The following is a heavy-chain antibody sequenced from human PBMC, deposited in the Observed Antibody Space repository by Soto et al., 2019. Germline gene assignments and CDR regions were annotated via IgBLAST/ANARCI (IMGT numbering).Heavy chain of an antibody. CDR2: ISYDGSNK. V-gene: IGHV3-30-3*01. CDR1: GFTFSSYA. D-gene: IGHD3-3*01. CDR3: AREIERLLGY. J-gene: IGHJ4*02. Sequence: QVQPVESGGGVVQPGRSLRLSCAASGFTFSSYAMHWVRQAPGKGLEWVAVISYDGSNKYYVDSVKGRFSISRDNSKHTLYLQMNSLRAEDTAVYYCAREIERLLGYWGQGTLVTVSS.